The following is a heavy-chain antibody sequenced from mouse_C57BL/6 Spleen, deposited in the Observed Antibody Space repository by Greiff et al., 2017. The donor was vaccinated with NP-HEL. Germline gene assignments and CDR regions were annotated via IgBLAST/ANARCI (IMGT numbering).Heavy chain of an antibody. CDR1: GFTFSDYG. D-gene: IGHD1-1*01. Sequence: EVHLVESGGGLVKPGGSLKLSCAASGFTFSDYGMHWVRQAPEKGLEWVAYISSGSGTIYYADTVKGRFTISRDNAKNTLFLQMTSLRSEDTAMYYCARRGPITTVVATGNYFDYWGQGTTLTVSS. CDR3: ARRGPITTVVATGNYFDY. CDR2: ISSGSGTI. J-gene: IGHJ2*01. V-gene: IGHV5-17*01.